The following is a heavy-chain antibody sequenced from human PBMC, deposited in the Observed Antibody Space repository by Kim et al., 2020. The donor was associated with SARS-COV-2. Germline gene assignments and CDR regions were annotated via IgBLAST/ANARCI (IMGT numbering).Heavy chain of an antibody. V-gene: IGHV1-3*01. CDR2: INAGHGDT. Sequence: ASVKVSCKASGYTFTTYAIHWVRQAPGQRLEWMGWINAGHGDTKYSQKFQGRVTITRDTSASTAYMELSSLRSEDTAIYYCAREQIQQWALHFDYWGQGTLVAVSS. CDR1: GYTFTTYA. J-gene: IGHJ4*02. CDR3: AREQIQQWALHFDY. D-gene: IGHD5-18*01.